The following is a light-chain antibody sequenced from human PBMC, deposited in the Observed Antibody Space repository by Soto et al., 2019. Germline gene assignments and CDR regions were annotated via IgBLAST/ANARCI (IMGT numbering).Light chain of an antibody. CDR1: SSNIGKDY. Sequence: QSVLTQPPSVSAAPGQKVTISCSGRSSNIGKDYVSWYQQRPGTAPKLLIYDNNNRPSGIPDRFSGSKSGTSATLDITGLQTGDEADYYCATWDNSLSSGAFGGGTKVTVL. J-gene: IGLJ3*02. CDR3: ATWDNSLSSGA. V-gene: IGLV1-51*01. CDR2: DNN.